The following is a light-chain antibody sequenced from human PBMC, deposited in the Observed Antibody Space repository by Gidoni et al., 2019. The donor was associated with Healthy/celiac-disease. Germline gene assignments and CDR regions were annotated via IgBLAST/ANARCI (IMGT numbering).Light chain of an antibody. CDR3: QQSSYGPPT. V-gene: IGKV3-11*01. CDR2: DAS. CDR1: SGRSSY. Sequence: PATWSVSPGETATLSCRASSGRSSYVAWHKQKPGHAPLLLIDDASNRATGIPASFSGSGSGTYSTLTSSRLEADDSAVYYRQQSSYGPPTFGQXTKLEIK. J-gene: IGKJ1*01.